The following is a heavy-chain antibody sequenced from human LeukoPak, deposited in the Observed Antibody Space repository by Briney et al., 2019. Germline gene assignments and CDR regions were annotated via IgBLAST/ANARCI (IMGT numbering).Heavy chain of an antibody. Sequence: GGSLRLSCAASGFTFSSYDMHWVRQATGKGLEWVSAIGTAGDTYYPGSVKGRFTISRDNAKNSLYLQMNTLRAEDTAVFYCARSRGYSGYDSDYWGQGTLVTVSS. CDR1: GFTFSSYD. J-gene: IGHJ4*02. CDR2: IGTAGDT. D-gene: IGHD5-12*01. CDR3: ARSRGYSGYDSDY. V-gene: IGHV3-13*01.